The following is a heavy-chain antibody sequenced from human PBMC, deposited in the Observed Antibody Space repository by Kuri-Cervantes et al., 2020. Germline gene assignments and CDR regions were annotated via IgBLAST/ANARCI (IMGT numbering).Heavy chain of an antibody. D-gene: IGHD3-22*01. Sequence: ASVKVSCKASGYTFTSYDINWVRQATGQGLEWMGWMNPNSGNTGYAQKFQGRVTMTRNTSISTAYMELSSLRSDDTAVYYCARAGITMIPGLRPDAFDIWGQGTMVTVSS. J-gene: IGHJ3*02. CDR2: MNPNSGNT. V-gene: IGHV1-8*01. CDR1: GYTFTSYD. CDR3: ARAGITMIPGLRPDAFDI.